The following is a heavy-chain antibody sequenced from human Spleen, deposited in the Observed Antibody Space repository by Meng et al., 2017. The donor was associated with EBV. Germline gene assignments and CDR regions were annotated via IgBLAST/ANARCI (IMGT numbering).Heavy chain of an antibody. Sequence: QVQLVQSGAEVKKPGASVKVSCKASGYVFTNSAINWVRQAPGQGLQWMGWITTNTGDPMYAPGFTGRFVFSLDSSVSTAYLQINSLTAEDTAVYYCARDSRIVAPGTRPFDPWGQGTLVTVSS. CDR3: ARDSRIVAPGTRPFDP. CDR2: ITTNTGDP. J-gene: IGHJ5*02. V-gene: IGHV7-4-1*02. CDR1: GYVFTNSA. D-gene: IGHD6-13*01.